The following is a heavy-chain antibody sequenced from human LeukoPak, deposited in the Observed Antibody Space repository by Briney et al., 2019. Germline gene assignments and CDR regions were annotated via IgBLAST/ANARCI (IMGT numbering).Heavy chain of an antibody. J-gene: IGHJ5*02. CDR3: ARDQSGALYRSWFLNWFDP. D-gene: IGHD6-13*01. CDR1: AFSLNAYN. Sequence: PGGSLRLSCAASAFSLNAYNMNWVRQAPGKGLEWVSSISYTGTYIYYADLVKGRFTISRDNSKNTLYLQMNSLRAEDTAVYYCARDQSGALYRSWFLNWFDPWGQGTLVTVSS. V-gene: IGHV3-21*01. CDR2: ISYTGTYI.